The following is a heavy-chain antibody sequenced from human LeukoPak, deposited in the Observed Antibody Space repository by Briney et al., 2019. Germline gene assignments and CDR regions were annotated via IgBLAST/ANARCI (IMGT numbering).Heavy chain of an antibody. CDR2: IYYSGST. V-gene: IGHV4-59*01. CDR3: AKIYDSSGYSWFDP. Sequence: PSETLSLTCTVSGGSISGYYWSWIRQPPGKGLQWIGYIYYSGSTNYNPSLKSRVTISVDTSKNQFSLKLSSVTAADTAVYYCAKIYDSSGYSWFDPWGQGTLVTVSS. D-gene: IGHD3-22*01. J-gene: IGHJ5*02. CDR1: GGSISGYY.